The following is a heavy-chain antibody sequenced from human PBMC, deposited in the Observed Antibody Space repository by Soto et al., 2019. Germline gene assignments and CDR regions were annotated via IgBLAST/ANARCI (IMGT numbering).Heavy chain of an antibody. CDR2: IWYDGSNK. Sequence: GGSLRLSCAASGFTFSSYGMHWVRQAPGKGLEWVAVIWYDGSNKYYADSVKGRFTISRDNSKNTLYLQMNSLRAGDTAVYYCARDRVATRGPCYYYGMDVWGQGTTVTVSS. D-gene: IGHD5-12*01. CDR1: GFTFSSYG. J-gene: IGHJ6*02. V-gene: IGHV3-33*01. CDR3: ARDRVATRGPCYYYGMDV.